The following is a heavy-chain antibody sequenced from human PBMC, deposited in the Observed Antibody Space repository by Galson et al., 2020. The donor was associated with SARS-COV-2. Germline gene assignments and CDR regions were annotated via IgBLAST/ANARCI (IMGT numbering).Heavy chain of an antibody. CDR3: ARDGAGGGMAWGHYFYYYMDV. CDR2: IIPRLDVA. D-gene: IGHD7-27*01. J-gene: IGHJ6*03. CDR1: GGTISSSA. V-gene: IGHV1-69*10. Sequence: SVKVSCKASGGTISSSAIIWVRQAPGQGLAWMGGIIPRLDVANYAQKFQGRVTITVDKSSNIAYMELSRLRSEDTAIYYCARDGAGGGMAWGHYFYYYMDVWGKGTTVTVSS.